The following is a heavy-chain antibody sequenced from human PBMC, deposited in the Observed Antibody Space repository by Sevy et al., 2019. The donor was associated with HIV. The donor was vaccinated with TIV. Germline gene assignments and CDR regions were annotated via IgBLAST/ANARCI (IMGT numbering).Heavy chain of an antibody. CDR2: IYYTGST. CDR1: GGSISAYY. D-gene: IGHD5-12*01. V-gene: IGHV4-59*01. CDR3: TRAPPVRSGDDSLNWFDP. Sequence: SETLSLTCTVSGGSISAYYWSWIRQPPGKALEYIGYIYYTGSTNYNPSLENRVTMSVDTSKNQFSLKLNSVTAADTAIYYCTRAPPVRSGDDSLNWFDPWGQGTLVTVSS. J-gene: IGHJ5*02.